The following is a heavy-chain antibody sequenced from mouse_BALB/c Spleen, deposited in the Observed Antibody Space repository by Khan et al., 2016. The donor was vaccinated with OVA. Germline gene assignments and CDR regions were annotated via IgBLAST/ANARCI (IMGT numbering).Heavy chain of an antibody. V-gene: IGHV1-77*01. Sequence: QVRLQQSGAELARPGASVKLSCKASGYTFTDYYINWVKQRTGQGLEWIGELSPGSGDIYYNEKFKGKATLTADKSSSTAYMQLSSLTSEDSAVYFCARRNYFGYTLAYWGHGTLVTVSA. J-gene: IGHJ3*01. CDR1: GYTFTDYY. D-gene: IGHD1-2*01. CDR2: LSPGSGDI. CDR3: ARRNYFGYTLAY.